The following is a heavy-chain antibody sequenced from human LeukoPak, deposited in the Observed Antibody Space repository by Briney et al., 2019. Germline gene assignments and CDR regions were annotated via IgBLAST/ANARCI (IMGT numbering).Heavy chain of an antibody. Sequence: GGSLRLSCAASGFIFGKYWMSWVRQAPGKGLEWVANIKLDGSEKNYVDSVKGRFTISRDNTKNSLYLQMNSLRAEDTAVFYCARDQYDTWSRRGNFDSWGQGTLVTVSS. D-gene: IGHD3-3*01. V-gene: IGHV3-7*03. CDR2: IKLDGSEK. J-gene: IGHJ4*02. CDR3: ARDQYDTWSRRGNFDS. CDR1: GFIFGKYW.